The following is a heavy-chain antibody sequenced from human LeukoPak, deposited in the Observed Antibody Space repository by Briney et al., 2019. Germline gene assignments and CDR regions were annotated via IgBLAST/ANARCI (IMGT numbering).Heavy chain of an antibody. CDR3: ARDLITMFNWFDP. CDR2: ISAYNGNT. J-gene: IGHJ5*02. D-gene: IGHD3-10*02. V-gene: IGHV1-18*01. Sequence: AAAKVSCKASGYTFSSFGVSRGRPAPGQRPEWMGWISAYNGNTNYAQKLQGRVTMTTDTSTSTAYMELRSLRSDDTAVYYCARDLITMFNWFDPWGQGTLVTVSS. CDR1: GYTFSSFG.